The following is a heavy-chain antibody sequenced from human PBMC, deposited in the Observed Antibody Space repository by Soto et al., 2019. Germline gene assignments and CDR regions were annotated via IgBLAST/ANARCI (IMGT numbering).Heavy chain of an antibody. CDR2: IYYSGST. CDR3: ARDYIGRRQGPQWLPY. V-gene: IGHV4-61*01. Sequence: SETLSLTCTVSGGSVSSGSYYWSWIRQPPGKGLEWIGYIYYSGSTNYNPSLKSRVTISVDTSKNQFSLKLSSVTAADTAVYYCARDYIGRRQGPQWLPYWGQGTLVTVSS. J-gene: IGHJ4*02. D-gene: IGHD6-19*01. CDR1: GGSVSSGSYY.